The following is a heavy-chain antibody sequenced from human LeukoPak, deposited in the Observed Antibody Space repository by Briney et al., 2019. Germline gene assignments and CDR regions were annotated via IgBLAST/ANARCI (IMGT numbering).Heavy chain of an antibody. D-gene: IGHD5-24*01. Sequence: GGSLRLSCAASGFNFNNYWMSWVRQAPGKGLEWVANIKEDESEKDYVDSVKGRFTISRDNAKNSLYLQMNSLRAEDTAVYYCARETRVRWTDYWGQGILVTVSS. J-gene: IGHJ4*02. CDR1: GFNFNNYW. CDR2: IKEDESEK. V-gene: IGHV3-7*01. CDR3: ARETRVRWTDY.